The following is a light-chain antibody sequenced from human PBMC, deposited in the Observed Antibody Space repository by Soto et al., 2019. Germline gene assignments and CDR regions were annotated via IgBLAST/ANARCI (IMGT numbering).Light chain of an antibody. V-gene: IGKV1-5*03. CDR2: KAS. CDR3: QQYNNWYT. Sequence: DIQMTQSPSTLSASVGDRVTITCLASQSISSGLAWYQQRPGKAPKLLIYKASSLESGVPSRFSGSGSGTEFTLTISSLQPDDFATDYCQQYNNWYTVGQGTKVEIK. CDR1: QSISSG. J-gene: IGKJ2*01.